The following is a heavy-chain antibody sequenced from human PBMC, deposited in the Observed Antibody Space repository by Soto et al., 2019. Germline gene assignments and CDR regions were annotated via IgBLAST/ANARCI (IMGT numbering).Heavy chain of an antibody. D-gene: IGHD6-19*01. CDR1: GFTFSSYS. Sequence: GGSLRLSCAASGFTFSSYSMNWVRQAPGKGLEWVSYISSSSSTIYYADSVKGRFTISRDNAKNSRYLQMNSLRDEDTAVYYCARVGSGWYITQHWGQGTLVTVSS. J-gene: IGHJ1*01. V-gene: IGHV3-48*02. CDR3: ARVGSGWYITQH. CDR2: ISSSSSTI.